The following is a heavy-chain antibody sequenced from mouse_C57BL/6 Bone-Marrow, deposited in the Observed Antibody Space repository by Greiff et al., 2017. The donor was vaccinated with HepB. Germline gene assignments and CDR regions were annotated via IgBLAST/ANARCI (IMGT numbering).Heavy chain of an antibody. J-gene: IGHJ3*01. V-gene: IGHV1-82*01. CDR1: GYAFSSSW. CDR2: IYPGDGDT. D-gene: IGHD2-4*01. Sequence: QVQLQQSGPELVKPGASVKISCKASGYAFSSSWMNWVKQRPGKGLEWIGRIYPGDGDTNYNGKFKGKATLTADKSSSTAYMQLSSLTSEDSAVYFCAIYYDYDRDYWGQGTLVTVSA. CDR3: AIYYDYDRDY.